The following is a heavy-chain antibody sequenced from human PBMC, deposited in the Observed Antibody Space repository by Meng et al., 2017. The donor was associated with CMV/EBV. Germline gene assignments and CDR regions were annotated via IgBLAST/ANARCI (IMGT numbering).Heavy chain of an antibody. V-gene: IGHV4-34*01. CDR3: ARGGNWFDP. J-gene: IGHJ5*02. CDR2: INHSGST. CDR1: GGSFSGYY. Sequence: QGQPTQWGAGLLKPPETLSLTCAVYGGSFSGYYWSWIRQPPGKGLDWIGEINHSGSTNYNPSLKSRVTISVDTSKNQFSLKLSSVTAADTAVYYCARGGNWFDPWGQGTLVTVSS.